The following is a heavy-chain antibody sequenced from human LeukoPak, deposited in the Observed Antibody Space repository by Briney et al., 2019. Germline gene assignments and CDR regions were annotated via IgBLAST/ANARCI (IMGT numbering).Heavy chain of an antibody. D-gene: IGHD6-19*01. CDR2: ISYDGSNK. J-gene: IGHJ3*02. CDR1: GFTFSSYA. CDR3: ARGGWSI. V-gene: IGHV3-30*04. Sequence: GRSLRLSCAASGFTFSSYAMHWVRQAPGKGLEWVAVISYDGSNKYYADSVKGRFTISRDNSKNTLYLQMNSLRAEDTAMYYCARGGWSIWGQGTMVTVSS.